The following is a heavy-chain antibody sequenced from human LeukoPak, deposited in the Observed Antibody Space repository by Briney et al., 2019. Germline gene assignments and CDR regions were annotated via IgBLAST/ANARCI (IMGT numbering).Heavy chain of an antibody. J-gene: IGHJ6*02. CDR3: ARDGYLGFYYYSMDV. CDR2: ISGSSSTT. V-gene: IGHV3-48*02. D-gene: IGHD5-12*01. CDR1: GFTFTTYS. Sequence: GGSLRLSCAASGFTFTTYSMNWVRQAPGKGLEWVSYISGSSSTTYYADSVKGRFTISRDNAKSSLFLQMNSLRDEDTAVYYCARDGYLGFYYYSMDVWGRGTTVTVSS.